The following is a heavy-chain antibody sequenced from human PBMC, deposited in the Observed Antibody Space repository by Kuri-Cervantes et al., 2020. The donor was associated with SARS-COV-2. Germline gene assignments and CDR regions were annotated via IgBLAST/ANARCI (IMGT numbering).Heavy chain of an antibody. D-gene: IGHD1-26*01. J-gene: IGHJ4*02. V-gene: IGHV3-74*01. CDR2: INSDGSST. CDR3: ARGMNSGINYDY. Sequence: GESLKISCAASGFTVSSNYMSWVRQAPGKGLVWVSRINSDGSSTSYADSVKGRFTISRDNAKNTLYLQMNSLRAEDTAVYYCARGMNSGINYDYWGQGTLVTVSS. CDR1: GFTVSSNY.